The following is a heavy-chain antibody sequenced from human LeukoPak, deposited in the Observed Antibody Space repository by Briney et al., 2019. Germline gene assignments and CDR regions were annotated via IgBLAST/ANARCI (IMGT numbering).Heavy chain of an antibody. V-gene: IGHV3-7*02. CDR1: GFTFSSYW. CDR3: AKNELLWFGEFDAFDI. J-gene: IGHJ3*02. CDR2: IKQDGSEK. D-gene: IGHD3-10*01. Sequence: GGSLRLSCAASGFTFSSYWMSWVRQAPGKGLEWVANIKQDGSEKYYVDSVKGRFTISRDNSKNMLYLQTNSLRAEDTAVYYCAKNELLWFGEFDAFDIWGQGTMVIVSS.